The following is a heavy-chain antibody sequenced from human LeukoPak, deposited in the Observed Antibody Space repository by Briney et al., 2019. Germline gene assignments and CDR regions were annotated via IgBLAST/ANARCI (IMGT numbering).Heavy chain of an antibody. CDR3: AASGSLHYFDY. V-gene: IGHV4-34*01. CDR1: GGSFSGYY. Sequence: PSETLSLTCAVYGGSFSGYYWSWIRQPPGKGLEWIGEINHSGSTNYNPSLKSRVTISVDTSKNQFSLKLSSVTAADTAVYYCAASGSLHYFDYWGQGTLVTVPS. D-gene: IGHD1-26*01. CDR2: INHSGST. J-gene: IGHJ4*02.